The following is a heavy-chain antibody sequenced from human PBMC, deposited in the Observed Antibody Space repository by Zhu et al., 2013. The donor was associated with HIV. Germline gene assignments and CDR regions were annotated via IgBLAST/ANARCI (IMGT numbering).Heavy chain of an antibody. CDR1: GYTFTSYG. D-gene: IGHD3-10*01. Sequence: QAQLVQSGTEVKKPGASVKVSCKASGYTFTSYGISWVRQAPGQGLEWMGWISAYNGNTNYAQKLQGRVTMTTDTSTSTAYMELRSLRSDDTAVYYCARAEGSGNPWYQYGMDVWGQGTTVTVSS. J-gene: IGHJ6*02. CDR2: ISAYNGNT. V-gene: IGHV1-18*01. CDR3: ARAEGSGNPWYQYGMDV.